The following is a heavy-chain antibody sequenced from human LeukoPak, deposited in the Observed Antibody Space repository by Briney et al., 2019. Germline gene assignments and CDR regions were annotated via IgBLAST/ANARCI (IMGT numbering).Heavy chain of an antibody. CDR1: GGSISGYY. J-gene: IGHJ3*02. CDR3: ARGGLENGYHSNDGFDI. Sequence: SETLSLTWTVSGGSISGYYWSWIRQPPGKGLEWIGYIYYSGSTKYNPSLKSRVTMSVDTSRNQFSLKLSSVTAADTAVYYCARGGLENGYHSNDGFDICGQGTMVTVSS. D-gene: IGHD5-18*01. CDR2: IYYSGST. V-gene: IGHV4-59*01.